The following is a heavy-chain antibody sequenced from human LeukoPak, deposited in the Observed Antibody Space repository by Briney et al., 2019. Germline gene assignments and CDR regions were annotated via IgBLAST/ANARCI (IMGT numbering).Heavy chain of an antibody. CDR2: INPNSGGT. J-gene: IGHJ5*02. V-gene: IGHV1-2*02. Sequence: GASVKVSCKASGYTFTGYYMHWVRQAPGQGREWMGWINPNSGGTNYAQKFQGRVTMTRDTSISTAYMELSRLRSDDTAVYYCARDLDGHSYGGWFDTWGPGTLVTVSS. D-gene: IGHD5-18*01. CDR3: ARDLDGHSYGGWFDT. CDR1: GYTFTGYY.